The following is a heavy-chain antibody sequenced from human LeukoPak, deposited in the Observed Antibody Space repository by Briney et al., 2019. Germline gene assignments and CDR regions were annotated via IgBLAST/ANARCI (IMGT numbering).Heavy chain of an antibody. D-gene: IGHD6-19*01. J-gene: IGHJ3*02. Sequence: GASVKVSCKASGYTFTSYGISWVRQAPGQGLEWMGWISAYNGNTNYAQKLQGRVTMTTDTSTSTAYMELRSLRSDDTAVYYCARGYSSGWRSDDAFDIWGQGTMVTVSS. CDR2: ISAYNGNT. CDR1: GYTFTSYG. CDR3: ARGYSSGWRSDDAFDI. V-gene: IGHV1-18*01.